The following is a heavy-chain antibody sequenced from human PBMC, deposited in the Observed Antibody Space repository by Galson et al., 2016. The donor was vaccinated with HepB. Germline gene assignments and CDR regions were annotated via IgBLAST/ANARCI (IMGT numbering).Heavy chain of an antibody. D-gene: IGHD3-9*01. J-gene: IGHJ2*01. V-gene: IGHV3-11*01. Sequence: SLRLSCAASGFTFSDYYMSWIRQAPGKGLEFVSYISGGFSMYYSDSVKGRFTISRDNPKNSLYLQMNSLRAEDTAIYYCARAILTKGALLTGKPHSWYFDLWGRGTLVAVSS. CDR2: ISGGFSM. CDR3: ARAILTKGALLTGKPHSWYFDL. CDR1: GFTFSDYY.